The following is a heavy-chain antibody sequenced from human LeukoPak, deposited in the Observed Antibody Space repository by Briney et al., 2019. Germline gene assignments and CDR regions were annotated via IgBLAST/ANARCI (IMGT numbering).Heavy chain of an antibody. J-gene: IGHJ4*02. V-gene: IGHV3-7*01. CDR1: GFTFSSYA. D-gene: IGHD6-13*01. CDR2: IKQDGSEK. CDR3: ARATPGGYSSSWYVDY. Sequence: PGGSLRLSCAASGFTFSSYAMSWVRQAPGKGLEWVANIKQDGSEKYYVDSVKGRFTISRDNAKNSLYLQMNSLRAEDTAVYYCARATPGGYSSSWYVDYWGQGTLVTVSS.